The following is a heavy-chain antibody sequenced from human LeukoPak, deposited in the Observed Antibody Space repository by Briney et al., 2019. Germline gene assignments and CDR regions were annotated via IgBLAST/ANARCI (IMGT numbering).Heavy chain of an antibody. D-gene: IGHD3-10*01. V-gene: IGHV4-34*01. CDR1: GGSFSGYY. CDR2: INHSGST. J-gene: IGHJ4*02. Sequence: PSETLSLTCAVHGGSFSGYYWSWIRQPPGKGLEWIGEINHSGSTNYNPSLKSRVTISVDTSKNQFSLRLSSVTAADTAVYYCARDTWFGAGRTFDYWGQGTLVTVSS. CDR3: ARDTWFGAGRTFDY.